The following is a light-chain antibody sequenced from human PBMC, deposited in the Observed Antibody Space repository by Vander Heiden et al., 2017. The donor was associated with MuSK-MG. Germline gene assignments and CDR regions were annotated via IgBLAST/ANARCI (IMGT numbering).Light chain of an antibody. CDR1: HGISNW. V-gene: IGKV1-27*01. CDR3: QKANNAPFT. CDR2: AAS. Sequence: DIEMTQSPSSLPASVGDTVTITCRASHGISNWLDWYQQKPGKAPKLLIYAASTLQSGVPSRFSGSGSGTDFTLTISSLQPEDVATYYCQKANNAPFTFGHGTKVDIK. J-gene: IGKJ3*01.